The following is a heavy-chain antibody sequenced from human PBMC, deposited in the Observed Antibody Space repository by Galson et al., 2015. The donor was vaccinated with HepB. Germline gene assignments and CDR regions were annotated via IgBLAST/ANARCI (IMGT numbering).Heavy chain of an antibody. CDR2: IGTAGDT. D-gene: IGHD1-26*01. J-gene: IGHJ6*02. V-gene: IGHV3-13*01. CDR1: GFTFSSYD. CDR3: ARGPSTLLSQAPFRGELYGMDV. Sequence: SLRLSCAASGFTFSSYDMHWVRQATGRGLEWVSAIGTAGDTYYPGSVKGRFTISRENAKNSLYLQMNSLRAGDTAVYYYARGPSTLLSQAPFRGELYGMDVRGQGTTVTVSS.